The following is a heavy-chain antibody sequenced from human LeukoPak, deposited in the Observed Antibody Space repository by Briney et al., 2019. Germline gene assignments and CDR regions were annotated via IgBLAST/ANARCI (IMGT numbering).Heavy chain of an antibody. CDR2: IYYSGST. D-gene: IGHD3-22*01. CDR1: GGSISSGGYY. CDR3: AREKAMGNYYDSSGYYYFDY. J-gene: IGHJ4*02. V-gene: IGHV4-31*03. Sequence: SETLSLTCTVSGGSISSGGYYWSWIRQHPGKGLEWIGYIYYSGSTYYNPSLKSRVTISVDTSKNQFSLKLSSVTAADTAVYYCAREKAMGNYYDSSGYYYFDYWGQGTLVIVSS.